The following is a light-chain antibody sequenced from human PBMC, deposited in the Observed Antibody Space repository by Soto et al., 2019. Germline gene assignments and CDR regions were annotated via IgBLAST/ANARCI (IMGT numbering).Light chain of an antibody. Sequence: IVVTQSPASLSVSPGEIASLCFRAIRSVISNLAWYQQKPGQAPRLLIYGASARATGIPARFSGSGSGTEFTLTISSLESEDSAVYYCQQYSSWPPWTFGQGTKVDIK. CDR2: GAS. CDR1: RSVISN. V-gene: IGKV3-15*01. CDR3: QQYSSWPPWT. J-gene: IGKJ1*01.